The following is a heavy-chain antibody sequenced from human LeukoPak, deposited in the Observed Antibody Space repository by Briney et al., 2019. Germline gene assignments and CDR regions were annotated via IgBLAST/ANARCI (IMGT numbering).Heavy chain of an antibody. J-gene: IGHJ4*02. CDR3: ARDLRSSGYYAFDY. V-gene: IGHV3-53*01. D-gene: IGHD3-22*01. CDR2: IYSGGNT. CDR1: GLNVKNNY. Sequence: GGALRLSCVTSGLNVKNNYMFWVRQSPVKGLEWVSIIYSGGNTFYADSVKGRFTISRDNSKNSLYLQMNSLRAKDTAVYYCARDLRSSGYYAFDYWGQGTLVTVSA.